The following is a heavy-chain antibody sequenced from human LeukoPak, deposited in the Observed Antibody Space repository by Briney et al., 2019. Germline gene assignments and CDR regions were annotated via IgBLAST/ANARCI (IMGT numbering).Heavy chain of an antibody. Sequence: SQTLSLTCAISGDSVSSNSAAWNWIRQSPSRGLEWLGRTYYRSKWYNDYAVSVKSRITINPDTSKNQFSPQLNSVTPEDTAVYYCAREHYSSPSGYYYYYMDVWGKGTTVTVSS. D-gene: IGHD6-6*01. CDR1: GDSVSSNSAA. CDR3: AREHYSSPSGYYYYYMDV. CDR2: TYYRSKWYN. V-gene: IGHV6-1*01. J-gene: IGHJ6*03.